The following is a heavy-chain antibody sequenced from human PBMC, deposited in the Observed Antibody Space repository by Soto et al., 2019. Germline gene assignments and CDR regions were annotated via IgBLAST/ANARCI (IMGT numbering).Heavy chain of an antibody. J-gene: IGHJ5*02. CDR3: AKSGTIFGVVMNNWFDP. CDR2: ISGSGGST. Sequence: PGGSLRFSCAASGFTFSSYVMTWVRQAPGKGLEWVSTISGSGGSTYYADSVKGRFTISRDNSKNTLYLQMNSLRVEDTAVYYCAKSGTIFGVVMNNWFDPWGQGTLVTISS. V-gene: IGHV3-23*01. CDR1: GFTFSSYV. D-gene: IGHD3-3*01.